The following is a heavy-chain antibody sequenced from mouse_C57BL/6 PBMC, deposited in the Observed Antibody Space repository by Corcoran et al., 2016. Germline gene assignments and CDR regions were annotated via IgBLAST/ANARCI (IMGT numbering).Heavy chain of an antibody. D-gene: IGHD1-1*01. V-gene: IGHV9-3*01. CDR2: INTYSGVP. CDR1: GYTFTTYG. CDR3: ARDLTTTVPSY. J-gene: IGHJ2*01. Sequence: QIQLVQSGPELKKPGETVKISCKASGYTFTTYGMSWVKQAPGKGLKWMGWINTYSGVPTYADDFKGRFAFSLETSASTAYLQINNLKNGDTATYFCARDLTTTVPSYWGQGTTLTVSS.